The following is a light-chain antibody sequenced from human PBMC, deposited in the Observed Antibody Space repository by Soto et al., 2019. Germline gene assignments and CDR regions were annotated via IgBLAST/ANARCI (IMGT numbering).Light chain of an antibody. CDR2: TNN. V-gene: IGLV1-40*01. CDR3: QSYDSRLSANV. J-gene: IGLJ1*01. Sequence: QSVLTQPPAVSGAPGQRVTISCTGSNSNIGAGYDVHWYLQLPGTAPTLLVYTNNNRPSGVPDRFSGSKSGTSASLAITGLQAEDEADYYCQSYDSRLSANVFGTGTKVTVL. CDR1: NSNIGAGYD.